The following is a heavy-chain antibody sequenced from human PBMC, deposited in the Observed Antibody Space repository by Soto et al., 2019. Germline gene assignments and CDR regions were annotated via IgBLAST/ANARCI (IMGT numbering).Heavy chain of an antibody. CDR2: IYHSGMT. CDR3: VSQRTTVITQAYFDY. D-gene: IGHD4-4*01. J-gene: IGHJ4*02. Sequence: PSETLSLTCAVSGGSVSSGGWWNWVRQSPGKGLEWIGEIYHSGMTNYNPSLESRVTISVDKSKNEFSLKLSSVTASDTAIYYCVSQRTTVITQAYFDYWGPGALVTVSS. CDR1: GGSVSSGGW. V-gene: IGHV4-4*02.